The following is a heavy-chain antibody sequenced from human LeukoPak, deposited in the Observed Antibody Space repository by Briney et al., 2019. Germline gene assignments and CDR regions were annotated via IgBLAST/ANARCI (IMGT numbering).Heavy chain of an antibody. D-gene: IGHD1-26*01. V-gene: IGHV4-38-2*02. CDR2: IYHSGST. Sequence: SETLSLTCAVSGYSISSGYYWGWIRQPPGKGLEWIGGIYHSGSTYYNPSLKSRVTISVGTSKNQFSLKLSSVTAADTAVYYCARDGSDYYYGMDVWGKGTTVTVSS. CDR1: GYSISSGYY. CDR3: ARDGSDYYYGMDV. J-gene: IGHJ6*04.